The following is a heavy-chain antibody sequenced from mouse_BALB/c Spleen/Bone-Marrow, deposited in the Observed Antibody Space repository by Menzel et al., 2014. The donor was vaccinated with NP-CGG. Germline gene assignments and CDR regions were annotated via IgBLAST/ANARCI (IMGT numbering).Heavy chain of an antibody. D-gene: IGHD2-4*01. CDR3: ARGYDYSSWFAY. Sequence: EVKLMESGGGLVQPGGSLKLSCAASGFTFSSYGMSWVRQTPDKRLEMIATINNNGGDTYYPDRVKGRFTISRDNARNTLYLQMSSLKSEDTAMYYCARGYDYSSWFAYWGQGTPVTVSP. J-gene: IGHJ3*01. V-gene: IGHV5-6-3*01. CDR2: INNNGGDT. CDR1: GFTFSSYG.